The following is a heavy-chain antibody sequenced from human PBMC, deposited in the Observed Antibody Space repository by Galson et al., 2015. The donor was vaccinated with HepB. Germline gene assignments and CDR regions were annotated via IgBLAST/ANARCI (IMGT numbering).Heavy chain of an antibody. CDR2: ISNNGATT. V-gene: IGHV3-11*01. Sequence: SLRLSCAASGLTFSGYTMSWVRQSPGRGLQWVSYISNNGATTYYTDSVKGRFTVARDNSKNTLFLQKTGLTADDTAIYYCARVHPEYTSGWYRHALYYFDSGGQGTLVAVSS. J-gene: IGHJ4*02. D-gene: IGHD6-19*01. CDR1: GLTFSGYT. CDR3: ARVHPEYTSGWYRHALYYFDS.